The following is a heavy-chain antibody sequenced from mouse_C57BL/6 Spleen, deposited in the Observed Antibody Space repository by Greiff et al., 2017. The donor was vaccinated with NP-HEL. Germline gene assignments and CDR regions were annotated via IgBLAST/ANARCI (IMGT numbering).Heavy chain of an antibody. D-gene: IGHD2-3*01. CDR3: ARDYDALRYFDV. CDR1: GYTFTSYW. Sequence: QVQLQQSGAELVKPGASVKLSCKASGYTFTSYWMHWVKQRPGQGLEWIGMIHPNSGSTNYNEKFKSKATLTVDKSSSTAYMQLSSLTSEDSAVYYCARDYDALRYFDVWGTGTTVTVSS. J-gene: IGHJ1*03. CDR2: IHPNSGST. V-gene: IGHV1-64*01.